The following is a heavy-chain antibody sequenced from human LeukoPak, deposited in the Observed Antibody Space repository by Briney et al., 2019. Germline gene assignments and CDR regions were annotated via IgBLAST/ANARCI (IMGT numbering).Heavy chain of an antibody. J-gene: IGHJ4*02. CDR1: GFTSSSYW. Sequence: GGSLRLSCAASGFTSSSYWMPWVRQAPGKGLVSVSRINSDGSSTNYADSVKGRFTISRDNAKNTLYLQMNSLRAEDTAVYYCARDYYTSGSPNDYWGQGTLVTVSS. V-gene: IGHV3-74*01. CDR3: ARDYYTSGSPNDY. CDR2: INSDGSST. D-gene: IGHD3-10*01.